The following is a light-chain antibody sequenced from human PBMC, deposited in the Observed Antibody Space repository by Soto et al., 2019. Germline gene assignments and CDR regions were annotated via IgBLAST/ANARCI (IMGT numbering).Light chain of an antibody. V-gene: IGKV3-11*01. CDR3: QQRSSWWT. J-gene: IGKJ1*01. CDR2: DAS. CDR1: QSVSSY. Sequence: EIVLTQSPATLSLSPGERATLSCRASQSVSSYLAWYQQKPGQAPRLLIYDASNWATGIPARFSGSGSGTDFALTISSLEPEDFAVYYCQQRSSWWTFGQGTKVEIK.